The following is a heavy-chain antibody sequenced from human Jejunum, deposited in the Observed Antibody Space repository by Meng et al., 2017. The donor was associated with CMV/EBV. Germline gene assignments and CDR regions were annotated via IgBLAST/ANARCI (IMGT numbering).Heavy chain of an antibody. J-gene: IGHJ4*02. CDR2: ISDGGNTI. V-gene: IGHV3-48*03. Sequence: SCAASGFAFNAFALNWVRQAPGKGLEWVSYISDGGNTIYYSDSVKGRFTISRDNAKNSLYLQMNSLRVEDSAIYYCARGGYYDPYYWGQGTLVTVSS. D-gene: IGHD3-22*01. CDR1: GFAFNAFA. CDR3: ARGGYYDPYY.